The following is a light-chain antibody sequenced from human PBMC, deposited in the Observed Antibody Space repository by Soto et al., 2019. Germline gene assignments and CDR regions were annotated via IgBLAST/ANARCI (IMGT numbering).Light chain of an antibody. Sequence: EIVLTQSPAALSLSPGDTATLSCRASQSVSSYLAWYQQKPGQAPRLLIYDASNRATGIPARFSGSASGTDFTLTIGSLEPEDFAVYYCQQRSNWPRTFGQGTKVEIK. J-gene: IGKJ2*01. CDR3: QQRSNWPRT. V-gene: IGKV3-11*01. CDR1: QSVSSY. CDR2: DAS.